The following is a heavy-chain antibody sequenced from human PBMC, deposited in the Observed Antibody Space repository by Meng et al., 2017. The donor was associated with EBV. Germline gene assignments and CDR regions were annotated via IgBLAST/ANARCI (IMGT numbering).Heavy chain of an antibody. J-gene: IGHJ5*02. CDR2: INDGNGNT. CDR3: ARRGGVADWFDP. Sequence: SGVAGQKPGAEVKVSCKASGYTFTSYAMHWVRQAPGQRLEWMGWINDGNGNTKYSQKFQGRVTITRDTSASKAYMELSSLRSEDTAVYYCARRGGVADWFDPWGQGTLVTVSS. CDR1: GYTFTSYA. D-gene: IGHD2-15*01. V-gene: IGHV1-3*01.